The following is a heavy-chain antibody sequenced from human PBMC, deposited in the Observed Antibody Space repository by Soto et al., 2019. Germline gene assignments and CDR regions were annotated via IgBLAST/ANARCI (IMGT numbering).Heavy chain of an antibody. J-gene: IGHJ4*02. CDR1: GFTFTYYA. CDR3: AKDRNSFYDSSGYIPFDY. D-gene: IGHD3-22*01. CDR2: IPGSGGHKLHP. Sequence: VGSLRLSCAASGFTFTYYAMSWVRLAPGQGLEWVSTIPGSGGHKLHPEYADSVKGRFTISRDNSKNTLYLQMNSLRAEDTAVYYCAKDRNSFYDSSGYIPFDYWGQGTLVTVSS. V-gene: IGHV3-23*01.